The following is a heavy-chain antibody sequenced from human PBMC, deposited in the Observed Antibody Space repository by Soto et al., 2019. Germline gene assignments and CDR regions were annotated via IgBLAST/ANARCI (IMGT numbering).Heavy chain of an antibody. CDR3: ATAEVDY. V-gene: IGHV3-74*03. CDR1: GFTFGDYW. CDR2: MTGDGRTT. Sequence: EVQLVESGGGLVQPGGSLRLSCAASGFTFGDYWMHWVRQPPGKGPEWVSRMTGDGRTTQYADYVKGRFTASRDNAKSTLYLQMNSLRAEDTAVYYCATAEVDYWGPGTLVTVSS. J-gene: IGHJ4*02.